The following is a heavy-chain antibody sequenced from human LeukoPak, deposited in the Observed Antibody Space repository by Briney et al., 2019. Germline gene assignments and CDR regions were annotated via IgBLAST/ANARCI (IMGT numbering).Heavy chain of an antibody. CDR3: AKGSWFGAQGHFDY. D-gene: IGHD3-10*01. J-gene: IGHJ4*02. V-gene: IGHV3-21*04. Sequence: PGGSLRLSCAASGFTFSSYSMNWVRQAPGKGLEWVSSISSSSSYIYYADSVKGRFTISRDNAKNSLYLQMNSLRAEDTAVYYCAKGSWFGAQGHFDYWGQGTLVTVSS. CDR2: ISSSSSYI. CDR1: GFTFSSYS.